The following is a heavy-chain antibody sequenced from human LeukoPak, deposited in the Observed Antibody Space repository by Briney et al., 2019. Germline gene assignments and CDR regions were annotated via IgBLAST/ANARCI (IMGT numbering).Heavy chain of an antibody. CDR3: ARQNGGYDYFDY. V-gene: IGHV4-4*07. J-gene: IGHJ4*02. CDR1: GGSISSYY. D-gene: IGHD5-12*01. Sequence: PSETLSLTCTVSGGSISSYYWSWIRQPTGKGLEWIGRVYPSGGFTSNPSLKSRITMSVGKSQNQFSLNLSSVTAADTAVYFCARQNGGYDYFDYWGQGTLVTVSS. CDR2: VYPSGGF.